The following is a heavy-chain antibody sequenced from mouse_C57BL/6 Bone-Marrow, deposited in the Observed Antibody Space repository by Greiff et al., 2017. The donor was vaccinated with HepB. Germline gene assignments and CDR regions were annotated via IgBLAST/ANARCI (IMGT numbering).Heavy chain of an antibody. CDR3: ARPTGAMDY. Sequence: VKLQESGPELVKPGASVKISCKASGYAFSSSWMNWVKQRPGKGLEWIGRIYPGDGDTNYNGKFKGKATLTADKSSSTAYMQLSSLTSEDSAVYFCARPTGAMDYWGQGTSVTVSS. CDR1: GYAFSSSW. J-gene: IGHJ4*01. V-gene: IGHV1-82*01. CDR2: IYPGDGDT.